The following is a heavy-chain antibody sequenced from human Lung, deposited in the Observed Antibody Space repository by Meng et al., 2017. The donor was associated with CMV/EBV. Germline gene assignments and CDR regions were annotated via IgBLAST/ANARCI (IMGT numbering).Heavy chain of an antibody. V-gene: IGHV4-4*03. CDR1: GASRSCSNW. CDR3: ASFPPPGKQWLVTDY. J-gene: IGHJ4*02. Sequence: LGRPPGNRCSTCAFSGASRSCSNWCSWVHQPPGKGLELFGEIYHSGSTNYNPSLKSRVTISVDKSKNQFSLKLSSVTAADTAVYYCASFPPPGKQWLVTDYWGQGTLVTVSS. D-gene: IGHD6-19*01. CDR2: IYHSGST.